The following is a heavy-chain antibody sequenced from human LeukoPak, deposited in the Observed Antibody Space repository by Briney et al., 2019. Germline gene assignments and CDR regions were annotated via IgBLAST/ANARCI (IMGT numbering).Heavy chain of an antibody. J-gene: IGHJ4*02. D-gene: IGHD5-24*01. CDR1: VFALTSYW. Sequence: GGSLRLSCAVSVFALTSYWMSCVRQAPRRGGGWVANIKQDGSEKYYVDSVNGRFTISRDNAKNSLYLQMNSLRAEDTAVYHCASKPRRWPDNNFDYWGQGTLVTVSS. CDR2: IKQDGSEK. V-gene: IGHV3-7*01. CDR3: ASKPRRWPDNNFDY.